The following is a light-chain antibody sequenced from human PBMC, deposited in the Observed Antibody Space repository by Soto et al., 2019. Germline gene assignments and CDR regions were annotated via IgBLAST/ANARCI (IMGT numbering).Light chain of an antibody. CDR1: SSDVGAYNY. CDR2: DVS. V-gene: IGLV2-11*01. CDR3: CSYAGSYTGV. J-gene: IGLJ3*02. Sequence: QSVLTQPRSVSGSPGQSVTISCTGTSSDVGAYNYVSWYQQHPGKAPKLMIYDVSKRPSGVPDRFSGSKSGNTASLTISGLQAEDEADCYCCSYAGSYTGVFGGGTQLTVL.